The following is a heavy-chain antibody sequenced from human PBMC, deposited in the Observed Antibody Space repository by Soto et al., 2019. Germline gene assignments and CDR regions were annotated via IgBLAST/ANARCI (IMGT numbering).Heavy chain of an antibody. CDR1: GYTFTNYG. CDR3: AGEGPAPDYYYGMDV. V-gene: IGHV1-18*01. Sequence: QVQLVQSGAEVKKPGASVKVSCKASGYTFTNYGFSWVRQAPGQGLEWMGWISGYNGNTKYVEKFQGRVTMTADTPTSTAHMELSSLRSYGTAVYDRAGEGPAPDYYYGMDVWGQGTAVTVSS. J-gene: IGHJ6*02. CDR2: ISGYNGNT.